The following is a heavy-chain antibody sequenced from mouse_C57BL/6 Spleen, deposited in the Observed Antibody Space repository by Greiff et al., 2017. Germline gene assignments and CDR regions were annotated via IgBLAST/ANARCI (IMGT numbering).Heavy chain of an antibody. CDR3: ARYAYDYDGTYWYFDV. J-gene: IGHJ1*03. Sequence: QVQLQQPGAELVMPGASVKLSCKASGYTFTSYWMHWVKQRPGQGLEWIGEIDPSDSYTNYNQKFKGKYTLTVDKSSSTAYMQLSSLTSEDSAVYYCARYAYDYDGTYWYFDVWGTGTTVTVSS. CDR2: IDPSDSYT. CDR1: GYTFTSYW. D-gene: IGHD2-4*01. V-gene: IGHV1-69*01.